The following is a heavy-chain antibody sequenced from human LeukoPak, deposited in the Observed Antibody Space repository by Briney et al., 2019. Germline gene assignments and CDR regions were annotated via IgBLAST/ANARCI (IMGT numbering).Heavy chain of an antibody. CDR3: AKLGTWFGDQDYYYYMDV. Sequence: GGSLRPSCAASGFTFSDYYMSWIRQAPGKGLEWVSAISGSGGSTYYADSVKGRFTISRDNSKNTLYLQMNGLRAEDTAVYYCAKLGTWFGDQDYYYYMDVWGKGTTVTISS. CDR1: GFTFSDYY. J-gene: IGHJ6*03. V-gene: IGHV3-23*01. CDR2: ISGSGGST. D-gene: IGHD3-10*01.